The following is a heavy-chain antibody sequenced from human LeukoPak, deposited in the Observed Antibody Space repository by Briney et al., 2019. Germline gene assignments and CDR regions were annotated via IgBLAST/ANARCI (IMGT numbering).Heavy chain of an antibody. V-gene: IGHV3-23*01. CDR3: AKDQTAAVGQLDY. Sequence: GGSLRLSCAASAFSLNAYNMNWVRQAPGKGLEWASVISASGTDTYYADSVKGRFTISRDNSQNTLYLHMNSLRAEDTAVYYCAKDQTAAVGQLDYWGQGTVVTVSS. J-gene: IGHJ4*02. CDR2: ISASGTDT. D-gene: IGHD6-13*01. CDR1: AFSLNAYN.